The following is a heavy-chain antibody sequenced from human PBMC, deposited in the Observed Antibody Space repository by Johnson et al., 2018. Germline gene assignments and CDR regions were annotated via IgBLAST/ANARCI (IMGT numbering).Heavy chain of an antibody. CDR1: GFAFDDSA. D-gene: IGHD1-1*01. J-gene: IGHJ3*02. CDR3: TKDAGWKVGFDI. CDR2: ISWNSIRE. V-gene: IGHV3-9*01. Sequence: VELVQSGGGSVEPGRSLGLCCTASGFAFDDSAMHWVRQAPGKGLEWVSGISWNSIREDYADSVKGRFTISRDNDKNSLYLQMNSLRPDDTALYYCTKDAGWKVGFDIWGQGTMVTVSS.